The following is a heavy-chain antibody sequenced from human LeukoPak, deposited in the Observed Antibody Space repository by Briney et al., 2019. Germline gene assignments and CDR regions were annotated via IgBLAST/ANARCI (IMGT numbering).Heavy chain of an antibody. D-gene: IGHD4-17*01. CDR1: GFTFNTYS. CDR3: AEGLLTTVFSG. V-gene: IGHV3-23*01. Sequence: PGGSLRLSCAASGFTFNTYSMSWVRQAPGKGLEWVSAISGSGGSTYYADSVKGRFTISRDNSKNTLYLQMNSLRAEDTAVYYCAEGLLTTVFSGWGQGTLVTVSS. CDR2: ISGSGGST. J-gene: IGHJ4*02.